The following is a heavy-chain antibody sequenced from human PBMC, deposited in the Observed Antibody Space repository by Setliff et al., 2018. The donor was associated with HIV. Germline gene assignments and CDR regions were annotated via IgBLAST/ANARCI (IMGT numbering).Heavy chain of an antibody. CDR3: ARGTWIQLSALALFDY. CDR2: IHFSGST. V-gene: IGHV4-39*01. D-gene: IGHD5-18*01. CDR1: GGSFRGTSYY. Sequence: PSETLSLTCTVSGGSFRGTSYYWGWIRQPPGKGLEWIGNIHFSGSTYYHPSLKSRVTISVDTSQNQFSLRLTSVTAADTAVYYCARGTWIQLSALALFDYWGQGTLVTVSS. J-gene: IGHJ4*02.